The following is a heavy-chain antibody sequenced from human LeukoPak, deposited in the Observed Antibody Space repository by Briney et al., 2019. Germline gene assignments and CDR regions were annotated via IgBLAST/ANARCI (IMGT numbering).Heavy chain of an antibody. J-gene: IGHJ4*02. CDR1: GGSISNGGYY. Sequence: PSETLSLTCTVSGGSISNGGYYWSWIRQHPGKGLEWIGYIYDSGTTYYNPALQSRVTISVDTSDNQFSLKLRSLTAADTAVYYCARGICPNGVCSFHPFDYWGQGTLVTVSS. V-gene: IGHV4-31*03. CDR3: ARGICPNGVCSFHPFDY. D-gene: IGHD2-8*01. CDR2: IYDSGTT.